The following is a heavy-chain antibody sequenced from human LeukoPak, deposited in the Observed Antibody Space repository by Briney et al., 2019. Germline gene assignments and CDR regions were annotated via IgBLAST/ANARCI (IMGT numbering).Heavy chain of an antibody. CDR1: GGSISSYY. D-gene: IGHD3-22*01. CDR3: ARETYYYDSSGYYDWFDP. V-gene: IGHV4-4*07. Sequence: PSETPSLTCTVSGGSISSYYWSWIRQPAGKGLEWIGRIYTSGSTNYNPSLKSRVTMSVDTSKNQFSLKLSSVTAADTAVYYCARETYYYDSSGYYDWFDPWGQGTLVTVSS. CDR2: IYTSGST. J-gene: IGHJ5*02.